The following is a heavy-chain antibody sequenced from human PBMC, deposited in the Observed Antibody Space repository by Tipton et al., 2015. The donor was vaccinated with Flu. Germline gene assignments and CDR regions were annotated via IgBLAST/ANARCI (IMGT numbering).Heavy chain of an antibody. CDR2: IYYSGST. V-gene: IGHV4-59*01. J-gene: IGHJ4*02. D-gene: IGHD3-22*01. CDR1: GFTFDDYA. CDR3: AREGDSTSYDY. Sequence: LRLSCAASGFTFDDYAMHWVRQAPGKGLEWIGYIYYSGSTNYNPSLKSRVTISVDTSKNQFSLKLSSVTAADTAVYYCAREGDSTSYDYWGQGTLVTVSS.